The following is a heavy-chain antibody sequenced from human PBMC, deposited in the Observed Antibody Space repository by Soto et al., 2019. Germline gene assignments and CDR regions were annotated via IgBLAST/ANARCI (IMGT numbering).Heavy chain of an antibody. V-gene: IGHV3-23*01. CDR2: IRGSGADT. CDR1: GFTFSSYG. D-gene: IGHD4-17*01. CDR3: ARDPNGDYIGAFHS. J-gene: IGHJ4*02. Sequence: GGSLSLSFAASGFTFSSYGMTWVRQAPGRGLEYVSSIRGSGADTFYADSVKGRFTISRDNSKNTLYLQLNSLRAEDTARYFCARDPNGDYIGAFHSWGQGSLVTVSS.